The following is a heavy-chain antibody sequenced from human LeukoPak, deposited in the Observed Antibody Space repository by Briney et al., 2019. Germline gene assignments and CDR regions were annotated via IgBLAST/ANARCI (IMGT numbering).Heavy chain of an antibody. D-gene: IGHD5-18*01. CDR1: GFTFSSYA. J-gene: IGHJ4*02. V-gene: IGHV3-30-3*01. Sequence: GGSLRLSCAASGFTFSSYAMHWVRQAPGKGLEWVAVISYDGSNKHYADSVKGRFTISRDDAKNTLYLQMNSLRAEDTAVHYCARGGVYTYGYTPYYFDHWGQGTLVTVSS. CDR2: ISYDGSNK. CDR3: ARGGVYTYGYTPYYFDH.